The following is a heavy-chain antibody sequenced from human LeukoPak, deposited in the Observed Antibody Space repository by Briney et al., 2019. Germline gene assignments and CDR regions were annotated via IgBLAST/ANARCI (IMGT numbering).Heavy chain of an antibody. CDR1: GFTFSDYA. J-gene: IGHJ4*02. D-gene: IGHD5-12*01. Sequence: GGSLRLSCAASGFTFSDYAMTWVRQAPGKGLEWVSGISGSGGSPYYADSVKGRFTISRDNSKNTLYLQMSSLRAEDTAVYYCAKDRGFMATDTSDYWGQGTLVTVSS. CDR2: ISGSGGSP. CDR3: AKDRGFMATDTSDY. V-gene: IGHV3-23*01.